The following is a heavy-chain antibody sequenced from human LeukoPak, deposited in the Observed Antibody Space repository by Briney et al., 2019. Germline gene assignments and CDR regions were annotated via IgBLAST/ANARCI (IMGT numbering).Heavy chain of an antibody. J-gene: IGHJ4*02. Sequence: GGSLRLSCAASGFTFSSYGMHWVRQAPGKGLEWVAVIWYDGSNKYYADSVKGRFTISRDNSKNTLYLQMNSLRAEDTAVYYCARAPEVLYYYDSSGYYDYWGQGTLVTVSS. V-gene: IGHV3-33*08. CDR2: IWYDGSNK. CDR1: GFTFSSYG. D-gene: IGHD3-22*01. CDR3: ARAPEVLYYYDSSGYYDY.